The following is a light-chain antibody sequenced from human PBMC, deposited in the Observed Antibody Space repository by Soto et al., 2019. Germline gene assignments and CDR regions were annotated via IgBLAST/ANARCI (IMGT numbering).Light chain of an antibody. CDR2: DVN. V-gene: IGLV2-8*01. CDR1: SSDVGAFDY. CDR3: SSYAGNNIFV. J-gene: IGLJ1*01. Sequence: QSVLTQPPSASGSPGQSVTISCTGTSSDVGAFDYVSWYQQYPGEAPKLLVYDVNKRPSGVPDRFSGSKSGNTASLTVSGLQDEDQAEFYCSSYAGNNIFVFGTGTKVTV.